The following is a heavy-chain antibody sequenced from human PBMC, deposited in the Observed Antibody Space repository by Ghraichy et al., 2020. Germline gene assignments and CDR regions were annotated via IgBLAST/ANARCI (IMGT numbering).Heavy chain of an antibody. Sequence: ETLSLTCGASGFTFSGSTMSWVRQAPGKGLEWVSSITSPSNTIYYADSVKGRFTISRDNAKNSLFLQMNSLRDEDTAVYYCARESSTFSYWGQGTLVTVSS. J-gene: IGHJ4*02. V-gene: IGHV3-48*02. CDR2: ITSPSNTI. CDR1: GFTFSGST. CDR3: ARESSTFSY. D-gene: IGHD2-2*01.